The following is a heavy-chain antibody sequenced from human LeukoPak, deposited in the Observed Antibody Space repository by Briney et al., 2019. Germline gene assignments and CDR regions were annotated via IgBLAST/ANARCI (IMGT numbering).Heavy chain of an antibody. Sequence: NPGGSLRLSCAASGFTFSSYYMSWIRQAPGKGLEWVSYISSSGSTIYYADSVKGRFTISRDNAKNSLYLQMNSLRAEDTAVYYFERDHVGTKWFERWRQARLVNVCS. J-gene: IGHJ5*02. V-gene: IGHV3-11*01. CDR3: ERDHVGTKWFER. CDR1: GFTFSSYY. CDR2: ISSSGSTI. D-gene: IGHD1-1*01.